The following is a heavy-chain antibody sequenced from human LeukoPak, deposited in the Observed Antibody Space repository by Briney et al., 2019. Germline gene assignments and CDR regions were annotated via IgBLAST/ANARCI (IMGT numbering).Heavy chain of an antibody. D-gene: IGHD2-2*01. CDR2: MNPNSGNT. Sequence: ASVKVSCKASGYTFTSYDINWVRQATGQGLEWMGWMNPNSGNTGYAQKFQGRVTITRNTSISTAYMELSSLRSEDTAVYYCARSSPRPRYCSSTSCYGFDYWGQGTLVTVSS. CDR1: GYTFTSYD. V-gene: IGHV1-8*03. CDR3: ARSSPRPRYCSSTSCYGFDY. J-gene: IGHJ4*02.